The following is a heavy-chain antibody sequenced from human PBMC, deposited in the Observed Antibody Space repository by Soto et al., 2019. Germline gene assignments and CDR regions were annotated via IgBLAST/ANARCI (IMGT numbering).Heavy chain of an antibody. CDR2: ISAYNGNT. Sequence: ASVKVSCKASGYTFTSYGISWVRQAPGQGLQWMGWISAYNGNTNYAQKLQGRVTMTTDTSTSTAYMELRSLRSDDTAVYYCTRWPDREVGYYDFWSGPNNPNFGYWGQGTLVTVSS. J-gene: IGHJ4*02. D-gene: IGHD3-3*01. CDR1: GYTFTSYG. CDR3: TRWPDREVGYYDFWSGPNNPNFGY. V-gene: IGHV1-18*04.